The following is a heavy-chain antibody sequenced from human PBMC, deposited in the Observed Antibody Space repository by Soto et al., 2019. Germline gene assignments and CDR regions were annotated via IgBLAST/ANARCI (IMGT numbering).Heavy chain of an antibody. J-gene: IGHJ5*02. D-gene: IGHD2-2*02. CDR3: ARAGLSSKGYCSSTSCYSAWFDP. Sequence: GGSLRLSCAASGFTFSSYAMHWVRQAPGKGLEWVAVISYDGSNKYYADSVKGRFTISRDNSKNTLYLQMNSLRAEDTAVYYCARAGLSSKGYCSSTSCYSAWFDPWGQGTLVTVSS. V-gene: IGHV3-30-3*01. CDR2: ISYDGSNK. CDR1: GFTFSSYA.